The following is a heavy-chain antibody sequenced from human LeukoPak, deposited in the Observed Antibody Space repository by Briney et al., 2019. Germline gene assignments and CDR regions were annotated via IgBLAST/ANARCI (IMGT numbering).Heavy chain of an antibody. J-gene: IGHJ4*02. CDR2: IWYDGSNK. D-gene: IGHD4-23*01. CDR1: GFTFSSYG. CDR3: ARRGDGGRSFDY. V-gene: IGHV3-33*01. Sequence: GGSLRLSCAASGFTFSSYGMHWVRQAPGKGLEWVAVIWYDGSNKYYAESVKGRFTISRDNSKNTLYLQMNSLRAEDTAVYYCARRGDGGRSFDYWGQGTLVTVSS.